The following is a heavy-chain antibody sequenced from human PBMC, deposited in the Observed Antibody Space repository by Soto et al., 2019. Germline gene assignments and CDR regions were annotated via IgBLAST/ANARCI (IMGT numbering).Heavy chain of an antibody. CDR2: INPDDGSP. V-gene: IGHV1-46*01. CDR3: ARDTSSWYRVDY. D-gene: IGHD6-13*01. CDR1: GYTFTSYN. J-gene: IGHJ4*02. Sequence: GASVKVACKASGYTFTSYNMHWVRQAPGQGLEWMGIINPDDGSPSYAQKFQGRVTMTRDTSTTTVYMELSSLTSEDTAVYYCARDTSSWYRVDYWGQGTLVTVSS.